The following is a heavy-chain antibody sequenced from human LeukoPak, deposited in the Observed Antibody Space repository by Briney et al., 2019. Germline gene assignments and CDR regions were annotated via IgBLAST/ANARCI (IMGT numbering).Heavy chain of an antibody. J-gene: IGHJ4*02. CDR1: GFTFTNYA. CDR2: ISYDGTNK. V-gene: IGHV3-30-3*02. D-gene: IGHD1-26*01. Sequence: QPGRSLRLSCAASGFTFTNYALHWVRQAPGKGLEWVAVISYDGTNKYYADSVKGRFTISRDNSKNTLYLQMNSLRAEDTAVYYCAKTREGALDYWGQGTLVTVSS. CDR3: AKTREGALDY.